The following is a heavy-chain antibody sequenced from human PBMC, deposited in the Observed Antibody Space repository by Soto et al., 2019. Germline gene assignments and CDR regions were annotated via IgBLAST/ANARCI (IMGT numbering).Heavy chain of an antibody. V-gene: IGHV1-69*13. J-gene: IGHJ3*02. CDR1: VGTFSSYA. D-gene: IGHD2-2*01. CDR3: ARKFDIVVVPAAISAAFDI. Sequence: SVKVSCKASVGTFSSYAISCVRQAPGQGLEWMGGIIPIFGTANYAQKFQGRVTITADESTSTAYMELSSLRSEDTAVYYCARKFDIVVVPAAISAAFDIWGQGTMVTVSS. CDR2: IIPIFGTA.